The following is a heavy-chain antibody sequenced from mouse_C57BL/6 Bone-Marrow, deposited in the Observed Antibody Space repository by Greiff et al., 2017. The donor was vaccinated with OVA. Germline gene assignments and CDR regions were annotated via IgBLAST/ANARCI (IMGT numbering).Heavy chain of an antibody. J-gene: IGHJ4*01. CDR1: GYSFTSYY. V-gene: IGHV1-66*01. CDR3: ARGPLYAMDY. Sequence: VQLQQSGPELVKPGASVKISCKASGYSFTSYYIHWVKQRPGQGLEWIGWIYPGSGNTKYNEKFKGKATLTADTSSRTAYMQLRSLTSEDSAVYYSARGPLYAMDYWGQGTSVTVSS. CDR2: IYPGSGNT.